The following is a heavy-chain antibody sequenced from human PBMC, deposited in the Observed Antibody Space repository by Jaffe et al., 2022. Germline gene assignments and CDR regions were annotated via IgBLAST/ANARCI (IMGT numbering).Heavy chain of an antibody. CDR3: ARGGLIVRGVIIAGDAFDI. Sequence: QVQLQESGPGLVKPSQTLSLTCTVSGGSISSGSYYWSWIRQPAGKGLEWIGRIYTSGSTNYNPSLKSRVTISVDTSKNQFSLKLSSVTAADTAVYYCARGGLIVRGVIIAGDAFDIWGQGTMVTVSS. CDR2: IYTSGST. CDR1: GGSISSGSYY. D-gene: IGHD3-10*01. J-gene: IGHJ3*02. V-gene: IGHV4-61*02.